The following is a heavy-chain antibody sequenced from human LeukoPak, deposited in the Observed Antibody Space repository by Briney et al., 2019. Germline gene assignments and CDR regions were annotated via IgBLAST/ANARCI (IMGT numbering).Heavy chain of an antibody. Sequence: ASVKVSCKASGYTFTSYGISWVRQAPGQGLEWMGGISSNNGNTNYAQKLQGRVTMTTDTSTSTAYMELRSLRSDDTAVYYCARENYYDSSGVKTHWGQGTLVTVSS. J-gene: IGHJ4*02. CDR3: ARENYYDSSGVKTH. CDR2: ISSNNGNT. V-gene: IGHV1-18*01. CDR1: GYTFTSYG. D-gene: IGHD3-22*01.